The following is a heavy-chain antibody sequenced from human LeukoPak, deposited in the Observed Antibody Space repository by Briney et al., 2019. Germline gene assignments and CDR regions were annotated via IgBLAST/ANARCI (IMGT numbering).Heavy chain of an antibody. CDR2: INHSGST. CDR3: ASIRGERTAMVTVYFDS. Sequence: SETLSLTCAVYGGSFSGYYRSWIRQPPGKGLEWIGEINHSGSTNYNPSLKSRVTLSVDTSKNQFSLKLSSVTAADTAVYYCASIRGERTAMVTVYFDSWGQGTLVTVSS. J-gene: IGHJ4*02. CDR1: GGSFSGYY. D-gene: IGHD5-18*01. V-gene: IGHV4-34*01.